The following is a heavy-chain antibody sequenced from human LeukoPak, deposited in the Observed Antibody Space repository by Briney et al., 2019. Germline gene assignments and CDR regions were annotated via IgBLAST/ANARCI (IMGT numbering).Heavy chain of an antibody. D-gene: IGHD1-26*01. Sequence: ASVKVSCKASGYTFIGYYIHWVRQAPGQGLEWMGWINPNSGGTNYAQKLQGRVTMTRDTSISTAYMELSSLRSDDTAVYYCARDRGLLSYWGQGTLVTVSS. J-gene: IGHJ4*02. CDR3: ARDRGLLSY. V-gene: IGHV1-2*02. CDR1: GYTFIGYY. CDR2: INPNSGGT.